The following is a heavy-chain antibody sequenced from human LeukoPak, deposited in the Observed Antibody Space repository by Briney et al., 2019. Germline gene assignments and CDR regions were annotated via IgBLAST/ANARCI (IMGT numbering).Heavy chain of an antibody. CDR2: IKKDGSYI. J-gene: IGHJ4*02. V-gene: IGHV3-7*01. CDR3: ARLTTTSPPAFDY. Sequence: GGSLRLSCAASGFTFNSYWMSWVRQAPGKGLEWVADIKKDGSYIYYVNSVKGRFTISRDNAKNSLYLHMSSLRAEDTAVYYCARLTTTSPPAFDYWGQGTLVTVSS. CDR1: GFTFNSYW. D-gene: IGHD4/OR15-4a*01.